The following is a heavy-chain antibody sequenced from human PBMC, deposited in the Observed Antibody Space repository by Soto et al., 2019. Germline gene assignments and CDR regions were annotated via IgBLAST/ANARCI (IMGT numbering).Heavy chain of an antibody. V-gene: IGHV3-23*01. CDR2: IGGGGSTA. CDR1: GFTFRSYA. J-gene: IGHJ5*02. CDR3: AKGSGYSFGRAAWLDP. D-gene: IGHD5-18*01. Sequence: PGGSLRLSCAASGFTFRSYAMNWVRQAPGKGLEWVSGIGGGGSTAYYADSVKGRLTISRDNSKNTLYLQMNNLRAEDTALYYCAKGSGYSFGRAAWLDPWGQGTLVTVCS.